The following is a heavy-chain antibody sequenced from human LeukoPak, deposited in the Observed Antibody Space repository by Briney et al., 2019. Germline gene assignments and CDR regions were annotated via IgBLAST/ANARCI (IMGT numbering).Heavy chain of an antibody. J-gene: IGHJ6*03. CDR2: IYHSGST. V-gene: IGHV4-38-2*02. CDR1: GYSISSGYY. Sequence: SETLSLTCTVSGYSISSGYYWGWIRQPPGKGLEWIGSIYHSGSTYYNPSLKSRVTISVDTSKNQFSLKLSSVTAAETAVYYCARDGYYYYMDVWGKGTTVTVSS. CDR3: ARDGYYYYMDV.